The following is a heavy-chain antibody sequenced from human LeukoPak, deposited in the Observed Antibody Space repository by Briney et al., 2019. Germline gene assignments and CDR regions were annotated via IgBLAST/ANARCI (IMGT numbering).Heavy chain of an antibody. Sequence: ASVKVSCKAAGYTFTSYYMHWVRQAPGQGLEWMGIINPSGGSTSYAQRFQGRVTMTRDTSTSTVYMELSSLRSEDTAVYYCARVDYGGNLDYWGQGTLVTVSS. CDR1: GYTFTSYY. CDR2: INPSGGST. D-gene: IGHD4-23*01. CDR3: ARVDYGGNLDY. V-gene: IGHV1-46*01. J-gene: IGHJ4*02.